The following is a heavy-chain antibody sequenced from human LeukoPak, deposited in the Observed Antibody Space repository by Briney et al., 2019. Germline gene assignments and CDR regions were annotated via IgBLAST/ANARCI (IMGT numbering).Heavy chain of an antibody. V-gene: IGHV4-39*01. CDR1: GVSISSSNSY. D-gene: IGHD3/OR15-3a*01. Sequence: PSETLSLTCTVSGVSISSSNSYWGWIRQPPGKGLEWIGSVYYTGNTYYNASLKSRVTIVIDTSKSQISLRLTSATATDTAMYYCARQTGSGLFTLPGGQGTLVTVSS. J-gene: IGHJ4*02. CDR3: ARQTGSGLFTLP. CDR2: VYYTGNT.